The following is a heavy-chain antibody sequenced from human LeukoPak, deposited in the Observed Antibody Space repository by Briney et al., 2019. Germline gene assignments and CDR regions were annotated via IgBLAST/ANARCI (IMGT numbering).Heavy chain of an antibody. J-gene: IGHJ4*02. Sequence: KPGGSLRLSCAASGFTFSVAWMTWVRQAPGKGLEWVGRIKSKTDGGTTDYAAPVKGRFTISRDDSKNTLYLQMNSLKTEDTAVYYCTTEYGVRGVIDYWGQGTLVTVSS. V-gene: IGHV3-15*01. CDR2: IKSKTDGGTT. CDR1: GFTFSVAW. D-gene: IGHD3-10*01. CDR3: TTEYGVRGVIDY.